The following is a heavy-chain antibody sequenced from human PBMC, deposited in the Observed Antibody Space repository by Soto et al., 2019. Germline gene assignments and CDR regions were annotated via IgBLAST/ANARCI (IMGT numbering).Heavy chain of an antibody. V-gene: IGHV1-24*01. CDR1: GYTLTELS. CDR2: FDPEDGET. CDR3: ATGWDSSSWYYFDY. D-gene: IGHD6-13*01. J-gene: IGHJ4*02. Sequence: ASVKVSCKVSGYTLTELSMHWVRQAPGKGLEWMGGFDPEDGETIYAQKFQGRVTMTEDTSTDTAYMELSSLRSEDTAVYYCATGWDSSSWYYFDYWGQGTLVTVSS.